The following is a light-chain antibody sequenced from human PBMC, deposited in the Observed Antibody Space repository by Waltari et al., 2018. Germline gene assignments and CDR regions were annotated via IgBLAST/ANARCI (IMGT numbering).Light chain of an antibody. CDR2: GAS. J-gene: IGKJ1*01. Sequence: EIVLTQSPGTLTLFPGESATLSCRASQPVRNSYVAWYRQKRGQAPELVIDGASNRATGIPHRISGSESGTDFTLTITGLEPEDFAVYYCQQYGSSAWTFGPGTKVELK. V-gene: IGKV3-20*01. CDR1: QPVRNSY. CDR3: QQYGSSAWT.